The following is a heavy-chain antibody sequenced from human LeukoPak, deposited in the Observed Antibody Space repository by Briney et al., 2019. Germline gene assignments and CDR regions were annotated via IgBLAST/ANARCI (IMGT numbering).Heavy chain of an antibody. CDR1: GFTFSTSW. J-gene: IGHJ4*02. CDR2: INRDGSRT. CDR3: VRSLTGTDDY. Sequence: SGGSLRLSRAASGFTFSTSWMHWVRQAPGKGLVWVSHINRDGSRTTYADSVKGRFTISRDNAKNTVYLQMNSLRAEDTALYFCVRSLTGTDDYWGQGTLVTVSS. D-gene: IGHD3-9*01. V-gene: IGHV3-74*01.